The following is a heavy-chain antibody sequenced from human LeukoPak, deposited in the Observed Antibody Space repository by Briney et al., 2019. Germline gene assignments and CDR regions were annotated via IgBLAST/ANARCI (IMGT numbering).Heavy chain of an antibody. CDR3: TSNLYCSTSSCYTLDN. D-gene: IGHD2-2*02. CDR1: GFTFSNGW. J-gene: IGHJ4*02. Sequence: GGSLRLSCAASGFTFSNGWISWVRQAPGKGLEWVGRIKSKSERGTTDYAAPVKGRFTISRDGSTNTVYLHMSSLKAEDTAVYFCTSNLYCSTSSCYTLDNWGQGTLVAVSP. CDR2: IKSKSERGTT. V-gene: IGHV3-15*01.